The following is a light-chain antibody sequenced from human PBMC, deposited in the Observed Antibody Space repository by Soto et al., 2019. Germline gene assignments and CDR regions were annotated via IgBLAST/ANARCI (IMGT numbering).Light chain of an antibody. CDR2: GAS. V-gene: IGKV3-20*01. J-gene: IGKJ4*01. CDR3: QQYDTSPPLT. Sequence: EIVLTQSPGTLPLSPGDRATLSCRASQSVNSNYLAWYQQKPGQAPRLLLYGASSRAIGIPDRFSGSGSGTDFTLTISRLEPEVFAVYYCQQYDTSPPLTFGGGTKVEIK. CDR1: QSVNSNY.